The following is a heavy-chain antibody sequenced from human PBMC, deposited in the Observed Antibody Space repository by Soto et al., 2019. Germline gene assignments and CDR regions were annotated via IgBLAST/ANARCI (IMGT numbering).Heavy chain of an antibody. J-gene: IGHJ3*02. V-gene: IGHV3-66*01. D-gene: IGHD2-15*01. CDR1: GFTVSINY. Sequence: EVQLVESGGGLVQPGGSLRLSCAASGFTVSINYMSWVRQAPGKGLEWASVIYSGGSTYYADSVKGRFTISRDNSKNTLYLQMNSLRAEDTAVYYCARDHDCSGGSCYDAFDIWGQGTMVTVSS. CDR3: ARDHDCSGGSCYDAFDI. CDR2: IYSGGST.